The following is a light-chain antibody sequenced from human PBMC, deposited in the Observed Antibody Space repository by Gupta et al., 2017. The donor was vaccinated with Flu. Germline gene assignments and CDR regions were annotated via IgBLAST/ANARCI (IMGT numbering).Light chain of an antibody. CDR2: EVS. V-gene: IGLV2-14*01. J-gene: IGLJ3*02. CDR1: SSDVGRYRY. CDR3: SSYTSSTTLV. Sequence: QSALTQPASVSGSHGQSITISCTGTSSDVGRYRYVSWYQQHPGKAPKLMIYEVSNRPSGISSRFSGSKSGNTASLSVSGLQAEDEADYYCSSYTSSTTLVFGGGTKLTVL.